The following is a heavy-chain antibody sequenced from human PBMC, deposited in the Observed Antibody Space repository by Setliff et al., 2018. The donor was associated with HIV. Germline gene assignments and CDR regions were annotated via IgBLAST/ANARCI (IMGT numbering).Heavy chain of an antibody. V-gene: IGHV1-46*01. CDR3: ARDSPGRAPGEGAFDI. CDR1: GYTLTSYY. J-gene: IGHJ3*02. Sequence: GASVKVSCKASGYTLTSYYMHWVRQAPGQGLEWMGIINPSGGSTSYAQKFQGRVTMTRDTSTSTVYMELSSLRSEDTAVYYCARDSPGRAPGEGAFDIWGQGTMVTVSS. CDR2: INPSGGST. D-gene: IGHD3-16*01.